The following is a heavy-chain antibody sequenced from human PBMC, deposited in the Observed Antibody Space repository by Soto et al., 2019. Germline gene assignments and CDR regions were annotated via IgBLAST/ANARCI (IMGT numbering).Heavy chain of an antibody. J-gene: IGHJ6*01. CDR2: IYSGGST. D-gene: IGHD1-26*01. CDR3: ARDPGDRNGMSA. V-gene: IGHV3-66*01. Sequence: EVQVVESGGGLVQPGGSLRLTCAASGFTVTNDYMTWVRQAPGKGLEWVSVIYSGGSTYYGDSVRDGFVISRDNSKNLLYLQMNSLRVEDTAMYYWARDPGDRNGMSAWGQGTRVSVPS. CDR1: GFTVTNDY.